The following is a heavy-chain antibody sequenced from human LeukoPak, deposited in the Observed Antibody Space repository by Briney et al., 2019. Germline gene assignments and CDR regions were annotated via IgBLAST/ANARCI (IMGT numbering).Heavy chain of an antibody. CDR2: IYYSGST. J-gene: IGHJ4*02. CDR1: GGSISSSNW. Sequence: SETLSLTCAVSGGSISSSNWWSWVRQPPGKGLEWIGYIYYSGSTNYNPSLKSRVTILVDTAKNQFSLKLSSVTAADTAVYYCARETLTAQIDYWGQGTLVTVSS. CDR3: ARETLTAQIDY. V-gene: IGHV4-4*02.